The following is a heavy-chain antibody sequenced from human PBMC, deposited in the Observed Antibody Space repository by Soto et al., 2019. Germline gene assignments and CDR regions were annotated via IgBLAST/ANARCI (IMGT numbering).Heavy chain of an antibody. V-gene: IGHV3-21*01. CDR3: TRDASRDSSARGWFDP. J-gene: IGHJ5*02. Sequence: PRGSLRLSCSASVFTFRSFTMNWFRQAPGKGLEWVSTISSNSAYIYYTDALRGRFTISRDNAKNSLHLQMNSLRAEDTAVYYCTRDASRDSSARGWFDPWGPGTLVTVSS. D-gene: IGHD6-13*01. CDR2: ISSNSAYI. CDR1: VFTFRSFT.